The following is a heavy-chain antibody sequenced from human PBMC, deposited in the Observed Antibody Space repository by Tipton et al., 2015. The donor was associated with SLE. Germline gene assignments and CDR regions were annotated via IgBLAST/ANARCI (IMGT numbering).Heavy chain of an antibody. CDR2: IYYSGST. V-gene: IGHV4-59*12. D-gene: IGHD3-22*01. J-gene: IGHJ4*02. CDR1: GGSISSYY. Sequence: TLSLTCTVSGGSISSYYWNWIRQPPGKGLEWIGYIYYSGSTIYNPSLKSRVIISVDTSKNQFSLKLSSVTAADTAVYYCARLAVSGYFDYWGQGSLVTVSS. CDR3: ARLAVSGYFDY.